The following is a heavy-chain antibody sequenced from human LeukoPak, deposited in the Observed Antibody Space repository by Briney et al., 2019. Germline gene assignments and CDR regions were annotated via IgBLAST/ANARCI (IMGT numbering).Heavy chain of an antibody. V-gene: IGHV4-39*01. CDR2: IYYSGST. Sequence: ETLSLTCTVSGGSISSSSYYWGWIRQPPGKGLEWIGSIYYSGSTYYNASLKSQVSISIDTSKNQFSLKLTSVTAADTAVYYCARQTGSGLFILPGGQGTLVTVSS. J-gene: IGHJ4*02. D-gene: IGHD3/OR15-3a*01. CDR3: ARQTGSGLFILP. CDR1: GGSISSSSYY.